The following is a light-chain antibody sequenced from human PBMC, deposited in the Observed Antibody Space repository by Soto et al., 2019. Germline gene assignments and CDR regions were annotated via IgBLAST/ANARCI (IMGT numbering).Light chain of an antibody. J-gene: IGKJ4*01. CDR1: QDISNY. V-gene: IGKV1-33*01. CDR3: QQYHILPLT. Sequence: DIQMTQSPSSLSASVGDRVTITCQASQDISNYLNWYQQTPGKAPKLLIYDASNLATGVPSRFSGSGSGTDFTFTISSLQPEDIATYYCQQYHILPLTFGGGTKVEI. CDR2: DAS.